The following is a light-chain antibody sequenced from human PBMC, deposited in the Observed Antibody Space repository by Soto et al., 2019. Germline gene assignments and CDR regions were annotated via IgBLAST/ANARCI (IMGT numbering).Light chain of an antibody. CDR1: SSDVGGYNY. V-gene: IGLV2-8*01. J-gene: IGLJ2*01. CDR2: EVS. CDR3: SSFAGNSNLV. Sequence: QSALTQPPSASGSPGQSVTISCTGTSSDVGGYNYVSWSQQHPGKTPKRKISEVSQRPSWVPDRFSGSQSGNPAPLPVSGRQAEDEDESYRSSFAGNSNLVFGGGTKLTVL.